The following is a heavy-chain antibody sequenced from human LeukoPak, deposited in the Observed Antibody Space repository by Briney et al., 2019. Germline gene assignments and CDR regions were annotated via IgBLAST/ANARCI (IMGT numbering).Heavy chain of an antibody. D-gene: IGHD3-22*01. CDR1: GFTFSSYS. CDR2: ISSSSSYI. CDR3: ASGVGYYYDSTTGYFDY. V-gene: IGHV3-21*01. Sequence: PGGSLRLSCAASGFTFSSYSMNWVRQAPGKGLEWVSSISSSSSYIYYADSVKGRFTISRDNAKNSLHLQTNSLRAEDTAVYYCASGVGYYYDSTTGYFDYWGQGTLVTVSS. J-gene: IGHJ4*02.